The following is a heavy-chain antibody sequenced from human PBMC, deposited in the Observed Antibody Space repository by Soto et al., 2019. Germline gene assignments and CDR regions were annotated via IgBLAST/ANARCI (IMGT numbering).Heavy chain of an antibody. Sequence: PSETLSLTCTVSGGSISSSSYYWGWIRQPPGKGLEWIGSIYYSGSTYYNPSLKSRVTISVDTSKNQFSLKLSSVTAADTAVYYCARQPRHQKLXWSGYYRTPRPFYGMDVWGQGTTVTVSS. CDR3: ARQPRHQKLXWSGYYRTPRPFYGMDV. D-gene: IGHD3-3*01. V-gene: IGHV4-39*01. CDR2: IYYSGST. CDR1: GGSISSSSYY. J-gene: IGHJ6*02.